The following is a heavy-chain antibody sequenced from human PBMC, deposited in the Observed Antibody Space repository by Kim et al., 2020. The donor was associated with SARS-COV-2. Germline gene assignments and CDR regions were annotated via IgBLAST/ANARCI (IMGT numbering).Heavy chain of an antibody. CDR3: ARETGGSGPAVDY. V-gene: IGHV4-61*02. D-gene: IGHD3-10*01. CDR1: GGSISNGSYY. CDR2: IYTSGST. Sequence: SETLSLTCTVSGGSISNGSYYWSWIRQPAGKGLEWIGRIYTSGSTNYNPSLKSRVTISVDTSKNQFSLKLSSVTAADTAVYYCARETGGSGPAVDYWGQGTLVTVSS. J-gene: IGHJ4*02.